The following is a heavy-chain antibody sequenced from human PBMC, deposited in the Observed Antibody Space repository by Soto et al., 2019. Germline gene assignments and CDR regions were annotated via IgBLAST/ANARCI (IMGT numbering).Heavy chain of an antibody. V-gene: IGHV1-69*06. Sequence: SVKVSCKASGGTFSSYAISWFRQAPGQGLEWMGGIIPIFGTANYAQKFQGRVTITADTSTSTAYMELSSLRSEDTAVYYCAMYSSSSGGILDCYYGMDVWGQGTKVTVSS. J-gene: IGHJ6*02. D-gene: IGHD6-13*01. CDR3: AMYSSSSGGILDCYYGMDV. CDR1: GGTFSSYA. CDR2: IIPIFGTA.